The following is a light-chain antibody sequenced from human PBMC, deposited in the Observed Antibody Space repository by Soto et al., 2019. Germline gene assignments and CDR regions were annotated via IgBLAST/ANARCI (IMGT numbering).Light chain of an antibody. CDR2: KVS. V-gene: IGKV2-24*01. CDR1: QSLLHSDGNTY. Sequence: DIVMTQTPLSSPVTLGQPASISCKSSQSLLHSDGNTYLNWLQQRPGQPPRLLISKVSNRFSGVPDRFSGSGAGTDFTLKISRVEAEDVVIYYCMQATQFRPYTFGQGTKLEIK. CDR3: MQATQFRPYT. J-gene: IGKJ2*01.